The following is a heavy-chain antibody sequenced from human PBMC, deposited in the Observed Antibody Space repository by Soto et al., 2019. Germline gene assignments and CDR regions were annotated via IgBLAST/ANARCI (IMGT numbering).Heavy chain of an antibody. CDR1: GFTFSSYA. CDR3: AKDSGDIRTSCCRCGGDY. J-gene: IGHJ4*02. D-gene: IGHD2-2*01. CDR2: ISGSGGST. V-gene: IGHV3-23*01. Sequence: EVQLLESGGGLVQPGGSLRLSCAASGFTFSSYAMSWVRQAPGKGLEWVSAISGSGGSTYYADSVKGRFTISRDNSKNTLYLQMNSLRAEDTAVYYCAKDSGDIRTSCCRCGGDYWGQGTLVTVSS.